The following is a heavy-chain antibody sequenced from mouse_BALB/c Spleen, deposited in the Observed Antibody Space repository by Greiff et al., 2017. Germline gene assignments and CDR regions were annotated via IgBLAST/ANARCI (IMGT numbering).Heavy chain of an antibody. CDR2: IDPANGNT. D-gene: IGHD1-1*01. V-gene: IGHV14-3*02. CDR3: ARLLRYYYAMDY. CDR1: GFNIKDTY. J-gene: IGHJ4*01. Sequence: EVQLVESGAELVKPGASVKLSCTASGFNIKDTYMHWVKQRPEQGLEWIGRIDPANGNTKYDPKFQGKATITADTSSNTAYLQLSSLTSEDTAVYYCARLLRYYYAMDYWGQGTSVTVSS.